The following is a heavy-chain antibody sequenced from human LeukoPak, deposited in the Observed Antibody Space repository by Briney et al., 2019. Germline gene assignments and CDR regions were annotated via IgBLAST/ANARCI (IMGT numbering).Heavy chain of an antibody. J-gene: IGHJ4*02. CDR3: ASGRQRGD. CDR2: IKQDGSEK. CDR1: GFTFSNYW. V-gene: IGHV3-7*01. D-gene: IGHD6-25*01. Sequence: PGGSLRLSCAASGFTFSNYWMSWVRQAPGKGLEWVANIKQDGSEKYYVDSVKGRFTISRDNDKNSLYLQMNSLRAEDAAVYYCASGRQRGDRGQGTLVTLS.